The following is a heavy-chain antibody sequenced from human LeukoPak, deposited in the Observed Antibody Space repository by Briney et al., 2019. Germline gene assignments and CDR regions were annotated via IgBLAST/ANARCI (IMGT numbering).Heavy chain of an antibody. Sequence: SETLSLTCTVSGGSISSSNYYWGWIRQPPGKGLEWIGTIYYSGTTYYNPSLESRVTIFEDTSKNQFSLMLTSVTAADTAVYYCARQISDYYYYYMDVWGKGTTVTVSS. D-gene: IGHD2-15*01. CDR1: GGSISSSNYY. CDR2: IYYSGTT. V-gene: IGHV4-39*01. CDR3: ARQISDYYYYYMDV. J-gene: IGHJ6*03.